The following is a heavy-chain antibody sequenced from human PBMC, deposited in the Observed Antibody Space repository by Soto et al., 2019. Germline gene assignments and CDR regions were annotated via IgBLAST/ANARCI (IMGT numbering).Heavy chain of an antibody. D-gene: IGHD5-12*01. CDR3: ARVLTSIGYDTLIGDDAFDI. V-gene: IGHV3-33*01. CDR2: IWYDGSNK. J-gene: IGHJ3*02. Sequence: GGSLRLSCAASGFTFSSYGMHWVRQAPGKGLEWVAVIWYDGSNKYYADTVKGRFTISRDNSKNTLYLQMNSLRAEDTAVYYCARVLTSIGYDTLIGDDAFDIWGQGTMVTVSS. CDR1: GFTFSSYG.